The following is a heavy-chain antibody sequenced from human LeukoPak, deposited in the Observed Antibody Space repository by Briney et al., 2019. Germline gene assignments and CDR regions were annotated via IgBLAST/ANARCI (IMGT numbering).Heavy chain of an antibody. J-gene: IGHJ4*02. CDR1: RGSITSNY. D-gene: IGHD2-2*01. Sequence: SETLSLTCTVSRGSITSNYWSWVRQTPGKGLEWIGYIYYSGSTHYNPSLKSRVTISTDTSKNQFSLRLNSVTAADTAVYYCASWFPSSNSFDYWGQGTLVTVSS. CDR3: ASWFPSSNSFDY. V-gene: IGHV4-59*01. CDR2: IYYSGST.